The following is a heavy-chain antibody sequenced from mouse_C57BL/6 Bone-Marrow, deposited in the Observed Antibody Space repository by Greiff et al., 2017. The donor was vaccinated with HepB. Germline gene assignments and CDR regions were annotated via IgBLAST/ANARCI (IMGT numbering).Heavy chain of an antibody. J-gene: IGHJ2*01. Sequence: EVQLQQSGPELVKPGASVKIPCKASGYTFTDYNMDWVKQSHGKSLEWIGDINPNNGGTIYNQKFKGKTTLTVDKSSSTAYMELRSLTSEDTAVYYCARGYYGSSLYFDYWGQGTTLTVSS. V-gene: IGHV1-18*01. CDR2: INPNNGGT. D-gene: IGHD1-1*01. CDR3: ARGYYGSSLYFDY. CDR1: GYTFTDYN.